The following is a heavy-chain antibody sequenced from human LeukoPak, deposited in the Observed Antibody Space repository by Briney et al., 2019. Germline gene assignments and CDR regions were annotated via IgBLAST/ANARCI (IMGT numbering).Heavy chain of an antibody. J-gene: IGHJ6*03. CDR2: IRYDGSNK. V-gene: IGHV3-30*02. CDR3: AKDYYGSGSYFYYYYYYMDV. D-gene: IGHD3-10*01. CDR1: GFTFSSYG. Sequence: SGGSLRLSCAASGFTFSSYGMHWVRQAPGKGLEWVAFIRYDGSNKYYADSVKGRFTISRDNSKNTLYLQMNSLRAEDTAVYYCAKDYYGSGSYFYYYYYYMDVWGKGTTVTISS.